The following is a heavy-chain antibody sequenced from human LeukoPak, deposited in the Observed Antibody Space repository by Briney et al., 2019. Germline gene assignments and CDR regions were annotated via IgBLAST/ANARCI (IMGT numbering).Heavy chain of an antibody. J-gene: IGHJ4*02. V-gene: IGHV3-48*01. CDR1: GFTFSSYS. Sequence: GGSLRLSCAASGFTFSSYSINGVRQAPGKGLEWVSYISSSSSTIYYADSVKGRFTISRDNAKNSLYLQMNSLRAEDTAVYYCARDSRSGGSCYLDYWGQGTLVTVSS. CDR2: ISSSSSTI. CDR3: ARDSRSGGSCYLDY. D-gene: IGHD2-15*01.